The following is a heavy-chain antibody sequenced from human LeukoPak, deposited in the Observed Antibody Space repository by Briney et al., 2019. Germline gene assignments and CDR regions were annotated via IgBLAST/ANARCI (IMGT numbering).Heavy chain of an antibody. D-gene: IGHD3-10*01. Sequence: PGGSLRLSCAASGFTFSSYSMNWVRQAPGKGLEWVSSISSSSSYIYYADSVKGRFTISRDNAKNSLYLQMNSLRAEDTAVYYCARGVTMVRGVSNWFDPWGQGTLVTVSS. V-gene: IGHV3-21*01. CDR3: ARGVTMVRGVSNWFDP. CDR1: GFTFSSYS. CDR2: ISSSSSYI. J-gene: IGHJ5*02.